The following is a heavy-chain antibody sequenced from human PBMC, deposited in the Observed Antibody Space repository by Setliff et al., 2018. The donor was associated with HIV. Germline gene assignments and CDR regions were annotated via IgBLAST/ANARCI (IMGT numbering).Heavy chain of an antibody. Sequence: PSETLSLTCAVYGGSFSGYYWSWIRQPPGKGLEWIGEINHSGSTNYNPSLKSRVTISVDTSKNQFSLKLRSVTAADTAVYYCVSESITVLGVVFDYWARERWSPSPQ. CDR2: INHSGST. D-gene: IGHD3-3*01. CDR1: GGSFSGYY. J-gene: IGHJ4*02. CDR3: VSESITVLGVVFDY. V-gene: IGHV4-34*01.